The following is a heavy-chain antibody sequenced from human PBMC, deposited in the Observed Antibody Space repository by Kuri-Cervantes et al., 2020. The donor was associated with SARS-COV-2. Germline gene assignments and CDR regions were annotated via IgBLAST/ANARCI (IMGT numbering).Heavy chain of an antibody. D-gene: IGHD3-10*01. CDR1: GGSISSSRYY. CDR2: IYYSGST. Sequence: SETLSLTCTVSGGSISSSRYYWGWIRQPPGKGLERIGSIYYSGSTYYNPSLKSRVTISVDTSNNQFSLKLSSVTAADSALYYCARQGGYYCSGRGYYFDYWGHGTLVTVSS. CDR3: ARQGGYYCSGRGYYFDY. J-gene: IGHJ4*01. V-gene: IGHV4-39*07.